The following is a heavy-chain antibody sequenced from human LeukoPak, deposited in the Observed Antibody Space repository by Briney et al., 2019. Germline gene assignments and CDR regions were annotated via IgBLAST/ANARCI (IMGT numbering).Heavy chain of an antibody. CDR3: ARGIAAASTRYYYYYYGMDV. CDR2: IYHSGST. D-gene: IGHD6-13*01. CDR1: GGSISSGGYS. V-gene: IGHV4-30-2*01. J-gene: IGHJ6*02. Sequence: SETLSLTYAVSGGSISSGGYSWSWIRQPPGKGLEWIGYIYHSGSTYYNPSLKSRVTISVDRSKNQFSLKLSSVTAADTAVYYCARGIAAASTRYYYYYYGMDVWGQGTTVTVSS.